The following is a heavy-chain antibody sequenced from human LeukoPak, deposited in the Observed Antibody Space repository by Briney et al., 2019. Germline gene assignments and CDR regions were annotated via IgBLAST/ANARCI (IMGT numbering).Heavy chain of an antibody. J-gene: IGHJ4*02. CDR3: ARVGVDTAMVTYYYFDY. Sequence: ASVKVSCKASGYTFTGYYMHWVRQAPGQGLEWMGWINPNSGGTNYAQKFQGKVTMTRDTSISTAYMELSRLRSDDTAVYYCARVGVDTAMVTYYYFDYWGQGTLVTVSS. CDR2: INPNSGGT. V-gene: IGHV1-2*02. D-gene: IGHD5-18*01. CDR1: GYTFTGYY.